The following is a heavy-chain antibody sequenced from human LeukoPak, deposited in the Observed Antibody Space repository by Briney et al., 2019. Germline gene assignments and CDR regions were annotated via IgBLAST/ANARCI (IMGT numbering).Heavy chain of an antibody. CDR3: ARLASSGWSHCDY. D-gene: IGHD6-19*01. V-gene: IGHV4-59*08. CDR2: VYYSCTT. CDR1: GGSISSYS. Sequence: SETLSLTCIVSGGSISSYSCSWIRQPPGPGPERVGYVYYSCTTNYNPSLKSRVTISVDTSKNQFSLKLNSVTAADTAVYYCARLASSGWSHCDYWGQGTMVTVSS. J-gene: IGHJ4*02.